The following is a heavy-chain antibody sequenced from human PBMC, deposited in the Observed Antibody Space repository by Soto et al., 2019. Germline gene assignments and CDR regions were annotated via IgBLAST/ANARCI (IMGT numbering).Heavy chain of an antibody. CDR3: AREIASYYDFWSGSWFDP. D-gene: IGHD3-3*01. J-gene: IGHJ5*02. V-gene: IGHV4-61*01. CDR1: GASISSGTYY. CDR2: ISYSGST. Sequence: SETLSLTCTVSGASISSGTYYWTWIRQHPGKGLEWTGYISYSGSTNYNPSLKSRVTISVDTSKNQFSLKLSSVTAADTAVYYCAREIASYYDFWSGSWFDPWGQGTLVTVSS.